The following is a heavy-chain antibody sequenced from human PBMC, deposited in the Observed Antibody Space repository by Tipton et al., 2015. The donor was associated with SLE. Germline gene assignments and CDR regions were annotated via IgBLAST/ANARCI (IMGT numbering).Heavy chain of an antibody. CDR3: ARLMLPAVRGAFDI. CDR1: GGPISSPVYY. Sequence: TLSLTCTVSGGPISSPVYYWGWIRQSPGKRLEWIGSVDYSGSTYFNPSLKSRVTMSVDTSKNQFSLNMNSVTAADTAVYYCARLMLPAVRGAFDIWGQGTLVTVSS. J-gene: IGHJ3*02. D-gene: IGHD2-2*01. V-gene: IGHV4-39*01. CDR2: VDYSGST.